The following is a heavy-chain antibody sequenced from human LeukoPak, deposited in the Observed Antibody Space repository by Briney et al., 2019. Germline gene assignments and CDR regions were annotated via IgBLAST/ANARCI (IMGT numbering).Heavy chain of an antibody. CDR1: GGTFSSYA. D-gene: IGHD4-23*01. CDR2: IIPIFGTA. CDR3: ARDGDYGGNFEFDP. V-gene: IGHV1-69*13. J-gene: IGHJ5*02. Sequence: ASVKVSCKASGGTFSSYAISWVRQAPGQGLEWMGGIIPIFGTANYAQKFQGRVTITADESTSTAYMELSSLRSDDTAVYYCARDGDYGGNFEFDPWGQGTLVTVSS.